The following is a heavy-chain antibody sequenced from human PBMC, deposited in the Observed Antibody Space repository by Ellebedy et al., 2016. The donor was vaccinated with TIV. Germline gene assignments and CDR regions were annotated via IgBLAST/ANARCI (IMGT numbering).Heavy chain of an antibody. J-gene: IGHJ3*02. V-gene: IGHV5-51*01. D-gene: IGHD3-10*01. CDR3: ARRQLDPRSPWFGAFDI. CDR1: GYTFTNYW. Sequence: GESLKISXEASGYTFTNYWIGWVRQMPGQGLEWMGIIYPGDSDTRYSPSFQGQVTISADKSTSTAYLQWRSLKASDTAMYYCARRQLDPRSPWFGAFDIWGQGTMVTVSS. CDR2: IYPGDSDT.